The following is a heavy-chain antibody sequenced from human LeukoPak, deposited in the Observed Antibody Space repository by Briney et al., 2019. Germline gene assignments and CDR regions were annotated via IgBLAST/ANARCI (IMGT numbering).Heavy chain of an antibody. D-gene: IGHD3-22*01. CDR3: AKAGVRYYDSSGLHAFDI. CDR1: GGSISSTSYF. CDR2: IYYSGST. J-gene: IGHJ3*02. V-gene: IGHV4-39*01. Sequence: SETLSLTCTVSGGSISSTSYFWGWIRQPPGKGLEWIGTIYYSGSTYYNPSLKSRVTMSVDTSRNQFSLKLSSVNAADTAVYHCAKAGVRYYDSSGLHAFDIWGQGTMVTVSS.